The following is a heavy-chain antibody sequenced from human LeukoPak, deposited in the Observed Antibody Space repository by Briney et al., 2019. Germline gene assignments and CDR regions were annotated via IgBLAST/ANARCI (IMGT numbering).Heavy chain of an antibody. CDR1: GFTFSSYA. Sequence: GGSLRLSCAASGFTFSSYAMSWVRQAPGRGLEWVSAISGGGGTIYYAPSVKGRFTISRDNSINTLYLQVNSLRAEDAAVYYCATSHDSSGCDWGQGTLVTVSS. J-gene: IGHJ4*02. V-gene: IGHV3-23*01. CDR2: ISGGGGTI. D-gene: IGHD3-22*01. CDR3: ATSHDSSGCD.